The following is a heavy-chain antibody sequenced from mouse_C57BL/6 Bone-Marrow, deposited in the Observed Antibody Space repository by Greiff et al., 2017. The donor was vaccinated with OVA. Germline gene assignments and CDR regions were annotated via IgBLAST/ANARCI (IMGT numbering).Heavy chain of an antibody. CDR2: ISYSGST. V-gene: IGHV3-1*01. D-gene: IGHD1-1*01. CDR1: GYSITSGYD. J-gene: IGHJ4*01. CDR3: AREDTTVMDY. Sequence: EVQLQQSGPGMVKPSQSLSLTCTVTGYSITSGYDWHWIRHFPGNKLEWMGYISYSGSTNYNPSLKSRISITHDTSKNHFFLKLNSVTTEDTATYYCAREDTTVMDYWGQGTSVTVSS.